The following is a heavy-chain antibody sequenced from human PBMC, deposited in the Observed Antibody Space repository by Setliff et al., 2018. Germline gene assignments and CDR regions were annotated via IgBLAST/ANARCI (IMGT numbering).Heavy chain of an antibody. J-gene: IGHJ6*03. CDR1: GFAFSTYR. Sequence: GSLRLSCAASGFAFSTYRMNWVRQAPGKGLEWVSYITSSSSTIDYADSVKGRFTISRDDAKNSLYLQMNSLRAEDTAVYYCARVIYFYYMDVWGEGTTVTV. CDR2: ITSSSSTI. V-gene: IGHV3-48*01. CDR3: ARVIYFYYMDV.